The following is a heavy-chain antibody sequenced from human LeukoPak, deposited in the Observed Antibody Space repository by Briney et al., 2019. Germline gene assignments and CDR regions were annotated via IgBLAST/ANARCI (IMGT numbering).Heavy chain of an antibody. D-gene: IGHD6-13*01. CDR1: GFTFDGYA. J-gene: IGHJ4*02. CDR2: ISWNSGSL. V-gene: IGHV3-9*01. CDR3: AKVASIAAAFDY. Sequence: GGSLRLSCAASGFTFDGYAMHWLRQAPGKGLEGFSGISWNSGSLGYADSVKGRFTNSRDNAKNSLDLQMNSLRAEDTALYYCAKVASIAAAFDYWGQGTLVTVSS.